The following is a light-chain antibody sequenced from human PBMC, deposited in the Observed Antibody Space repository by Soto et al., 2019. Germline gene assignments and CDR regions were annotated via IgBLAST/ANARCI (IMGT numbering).Light chain of an antibody. CDR2: DAS. CDR3: QQRSTWPWT. J-gene: IGKJ1*01. CDR1: PSVNSY. V-gene: IGKV3-11*01. Sequence: ETVLTQSPATLSLSPGERATLSCRASPSVNSYLAWYQQKAGQAPRLLIYDASNRATGIPARFSGSGSGTDFTLTISSLEPEDFAVYYCQQRSTWPWTFGQGTKVEIK.